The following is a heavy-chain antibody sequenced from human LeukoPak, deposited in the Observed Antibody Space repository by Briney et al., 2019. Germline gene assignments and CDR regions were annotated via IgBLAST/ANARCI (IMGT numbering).Heavy chain of an antibody. V-gene: IGHV3-23*01. CDR3: AKDQRYNWNLDY. CDR1: GFTFSSYA. CDR2: ISGNGGST. J-gene: IGHJ4*02. D-gene: IGHD1-20*01. Sequence: GGSLRLSCAASGFTFSSYAMNWVRQAPGKGLEWVSGISGNGGSTYHADSVKGRFTISRDNSRNTLYLQMSSLRVEDTAVYYCAKDQRYNWNLDYWGQGTLVTVSS.